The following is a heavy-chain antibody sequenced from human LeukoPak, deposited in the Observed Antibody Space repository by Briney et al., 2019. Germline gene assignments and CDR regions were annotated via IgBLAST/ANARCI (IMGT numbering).Heavy chain of an antibody. CDR3: ARTYYYDSSGYYPFDY. D-gene: IGHD3-22*01. Sequence: GGSLRLSCAASGFTFSSYGMHWVRQAPGKGLEWVAVIWYDGSNKYYADSVKCRFTISRDNSKNTLYLQMNRLRAEDTAVYYCARTYYYDSSGYYPFDYWGQGTLVTVSS. CDR2: IWYDGSNK. V-gene: IGHV3-33*01. J-gene: IGHJ4*02. CDR1: GFTFSSYG.